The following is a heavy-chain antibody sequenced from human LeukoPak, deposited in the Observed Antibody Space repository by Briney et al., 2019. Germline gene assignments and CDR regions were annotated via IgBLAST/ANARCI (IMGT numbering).Heavy chain of an antibody. CDR2: IYHSGST. V-gene: IGHV4-4*02. J-gene: IGHJ5*02. Sequence: NPSGTLSLTCAVSGGSISSSNWWSWVRQPPGKGLEWIGEIYHSGSTNYNPSLKSRVTISVDKSKNQFSLKLSSVTAADTAVYYCAREVGIVATNWFDPWGQGTLVTVSS. D-gene: IGHD5-12*01. CDR3: AREVGIVATNWFDP. CDR1: GGSISSSNW.